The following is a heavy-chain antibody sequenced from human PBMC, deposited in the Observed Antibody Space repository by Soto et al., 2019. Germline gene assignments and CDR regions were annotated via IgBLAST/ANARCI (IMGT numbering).Heavy chain of an antibody. Sequence: QVQLQETGPGLVKPSQTLSLTCTVSGYFISSGGYYWSWIRQFPGRGLEWIGYIFYDGRTGYNPSLKSRISISVDSSKNQFSLRLSSVTAADTAVYFCAREERSGYYGADYWGQGTLVTVSS. D-gene: IGHD3-3*01. CDR1: GYFISSGGYY. CDR2: IFYDGRT. CDR3: AREERSGYYGADY. V-gene: IGHV4-31*03. J-gene: IGHJ4*02.